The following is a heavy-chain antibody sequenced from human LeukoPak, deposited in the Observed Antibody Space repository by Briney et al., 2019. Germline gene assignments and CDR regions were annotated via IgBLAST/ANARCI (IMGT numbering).Heavy chain of an antibody. CDR3: ASTSSSGYYYYYMEV. D-gene: IGHD6-13*01. CDR1: GYTLTGYG. Sequence: ASVKDSCKASGYTLTGYGVSWVRQDPGQGRESMGWISAYNGVTNYAQKLQGRVTKTPETSTSTADMELRSLRSDDTAGYYWASTSSSGYYYYYMEVWRKGTTVSVS. V-gene: IGHV1-18*01. CDR2: ISAYNGVT. J-gene: IGHJ6*03.